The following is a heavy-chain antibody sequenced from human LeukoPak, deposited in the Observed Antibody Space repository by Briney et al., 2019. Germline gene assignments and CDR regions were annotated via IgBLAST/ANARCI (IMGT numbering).Heavy chain of an antibody. CDR1: GYSFASYW. D-gene: IGHD1-26*01. CDR2: IYPGDSDT. Sequence: ESPRVSCKGSGYSFASYWIGWVRQMPGKGLEWMGIIYPGDSDTRYSPSFQGQVTISVEKSISTAYLQWSSLKASDTAIYYCARQLGGSFGYWGQRTMAADSS. CDR3: ARQLGGSFGY. J-gene: IGHJ4*02. V-gene: IGHV5-51*01.